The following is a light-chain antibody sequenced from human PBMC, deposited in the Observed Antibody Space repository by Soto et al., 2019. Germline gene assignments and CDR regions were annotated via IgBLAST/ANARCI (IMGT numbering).Light chain of an antibody. J-gene: IGLJ2*01. Sequence: QSALTQPASVPGSPGQSITISCTGTSNDVGGYNHVSWYQQHPGKAPKLIIYEVSYRPTGVSNRFSGSKSGNTASLTISGLQAEDEADYYCNSYRSTDTVVFGGGTKLTVL. V-gene: IGLV2-14*01. CDR2: EVS. CDR3: NSYRSTDTVV. CDR1: SNDVGGYNH.